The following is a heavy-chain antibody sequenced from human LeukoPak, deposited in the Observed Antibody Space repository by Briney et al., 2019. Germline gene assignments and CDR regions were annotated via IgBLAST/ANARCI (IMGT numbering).Heavy chain of an antibody. J-gene: IGHJ5*02. V-gene: IGHV4-38-2*02. CDR1: GYSISSGYY. CDR2: IYNSGQT. Sequence: SETLSLTCSVTGYSISSGYYWAWIRQSPEKGLQWIGSIYNSGQTFYNPSLESRVTISVDTSKNQFSLRLTSVTAADTAVYYCARHLRRYNWNDDNWFDPWGQGTLVTVSS. CDR3: ARHLRRYNWNDDNWFDP. D-gene: IGHD1-1*01.